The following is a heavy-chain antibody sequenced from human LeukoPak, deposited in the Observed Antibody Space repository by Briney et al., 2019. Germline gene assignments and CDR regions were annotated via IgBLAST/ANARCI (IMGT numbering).Heavy chain of an antibody. V-gene: IGHV3-21*01. J-gene: IGHJ4*02. CDR1: GFTFSSYS. D-gene: IGHD6-19*01. CDR3: AREYSRARAVVRDPGVHFDY. Sequence: PGGSLRLSCAASGFTFSSYSMNWVRQAPGKGLEWVSSISSSSSYIYYADSVKGRFTISRDNSKNTLYLQMNSLRAEDTAVYYCAREYSRARAVVRDPGVHFDYWGQGTLVTVSS. CDR2: ISSSSSYI.